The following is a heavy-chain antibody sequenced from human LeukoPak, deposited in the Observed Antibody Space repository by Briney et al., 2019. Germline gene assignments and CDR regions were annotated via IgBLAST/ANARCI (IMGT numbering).Heavy chain of an antibody. CDR3: ARDSPLYYYDSSGYYYFRPFDY. CDR2: ISAYNGNT. CDR1: GYTFTSYG. D-gene: IGHD3-22*01. V-gene: IGHV1-18*01. J-gene: IGHJ4*02. Sequence: ASVKVSCKASGYTFTSYGISWVRQAPGRGLEWMGWISAYNGNTNYAQKLQGRVTMTTDTSTSTAYMELRSLRSDDTAVYYCARDSPLYYYDSSGYYYFRPFDYWGQGTLVTVSS.